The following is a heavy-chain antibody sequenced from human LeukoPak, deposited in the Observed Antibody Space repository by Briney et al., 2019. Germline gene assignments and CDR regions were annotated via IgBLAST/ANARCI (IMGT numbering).Heavy chain of an antibody. V-gene: IGHV4-39*05. CDR2: LYYTGST. Sequence: SETPSLTCTVSGGSISSYYWSWIRQPPGKGLGWSGRLYYTGSTNYSPSLKSRVTISGDTSKNQFSLKLNSVTAADTAVYYCARAIYDSSGFYQDYAFDIWGQGTMVAVSS. CDR1: GGSISSYY. D-gene: IGHD3-22*01. CDR3: ARAIYDSSGFYQDYAFDI. J-gene: IGHJ3*02.